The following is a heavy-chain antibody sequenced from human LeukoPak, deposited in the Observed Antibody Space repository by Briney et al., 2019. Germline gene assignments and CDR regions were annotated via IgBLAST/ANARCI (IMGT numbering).Heavy chain of an antibody. V-gene: IGHV4-39*01. J-gene: IGHJ4*02. CDR1: GDSISSGNFY. CDR3: ARDHGDFVQHD. CDR2: IYYNGIT. D-gene: IGHD4-17*01. Sequence: SETLSLTCPVSGDSISSGNFYWGWIRQPPGKELQWIGSIYYNGITHYNPSLESRVTISADTSTNEFSLKLRSVTAADTAMYYCARDHGDFVQHDWGQGTLVTVSS.